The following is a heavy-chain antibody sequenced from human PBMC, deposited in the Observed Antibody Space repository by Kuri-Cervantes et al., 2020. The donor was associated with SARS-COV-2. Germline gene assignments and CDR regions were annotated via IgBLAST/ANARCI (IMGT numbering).Heavy chain of an antibody. CDR2: ISGSGGST. D-gene: IGHD3-9*01. CDR3: AKDLDRPNWFDP. CDR1: GFTFSSYA. V-gene: IGHV3-23*01. J-gene: IGHJ5*02. Sequence: GESLKISCAASGFTFSSYAMSWVRQAPGKGLEWVSAISGSGGSTYYADSVKGRFTISRDNSKNTLYLQMNSLRAEDTAVYYCAKDLDRPNWFDPWGQGTLVTVSS.